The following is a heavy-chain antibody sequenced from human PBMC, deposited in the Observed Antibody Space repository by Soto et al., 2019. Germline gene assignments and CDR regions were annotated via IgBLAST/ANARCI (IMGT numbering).Heavy chain of an antibody. CDR3: ALLVFCSGGSSPHLYFFAL. V-gene: IGHV4-39*07. D-gene: IGHD2-15*01. J-gene: IGHJ4*02. CDR2: INHSGST. Sequence: PSETLSLTCTVSGGSISSSSYYWGWIRQPPGKGLEWIGSINHSGSTNYNPSLKSRVTISVDTSKNQFSLKLSSVTAADTAVYYCALLVFCSGGSSPHLYFFALGGRGPLVTV. CDR1: GGSISSSSYY.